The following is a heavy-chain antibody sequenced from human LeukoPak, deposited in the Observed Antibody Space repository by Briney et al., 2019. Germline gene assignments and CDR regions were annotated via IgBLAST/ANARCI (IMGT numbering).Heavy chain of an antibody. Sequence: GASVKVSCKASGYTFTGYYMHWVRQAPGQGIEWMGWINPNSGGTNYAQKFQGRVTMTRDTSITTAYMELSRLRSDDTAVYYCAKIVAVATAYGAFNIWGPGTMVTVSP. CDR3: AKIVAVATAYGAFNI. V-gene: IGHV1-2*02. CDR1: GYTFTGYY. D-gene: IGHD2-21*02. J-gene: IGHJ3*02. CDR2: INPNSGGT.